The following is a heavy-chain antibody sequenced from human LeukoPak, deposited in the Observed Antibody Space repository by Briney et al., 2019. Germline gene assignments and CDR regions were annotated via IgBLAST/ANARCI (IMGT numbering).Heavy chain of an antibody. CDR2: IKQDGSEK. D-gene: IGHD6-13*01. Sequence: GGSLRLSCAASGFTFSSYWMSWVRQAPGKGLEWVANIKQDGSEKYYVDSVKGRFTISRDNAKNSLYLQMNSLRAEDTAVYYSSLEGSSWYRYFQHWGQGTLVTVSS. CDR1: GFTFSSYW. J-gene: IGHJ1*01. V-gene: IGHV3-7*05. CDR3: SLEGSSWYRYFQH.